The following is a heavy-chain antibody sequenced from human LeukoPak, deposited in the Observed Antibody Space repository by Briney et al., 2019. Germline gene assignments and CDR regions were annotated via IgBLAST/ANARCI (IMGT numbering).Heavy chain of an antibody. CDR3: ARQGSGSSPPYFDY. V-gene: IGHV4-39*01. CDR1: GGSISSSSYY. CDR2: IYYSGST. D-gene: IGHD6-13*01. Sequence: PSETLSLTCTVSGGSISSSSYYWGWLRQPPGKGLEWIGSIYYSGSTYYNPSLKSRVTISVDTSKNQFSLKLSSVTAADTAVYYCARQGSGSSPPYFDYWGQGTLVTVSS. J-gene: IGHJ4*02.